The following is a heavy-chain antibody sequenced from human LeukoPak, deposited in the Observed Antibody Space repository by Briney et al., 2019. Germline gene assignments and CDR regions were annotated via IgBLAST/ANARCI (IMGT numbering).Heavy chain of an antibody. D-gene: IGHD3-10*01. CDR2: FDPEHGET. Sequence: ASVKVSCKVSGYTLTELSMHWVRQAPGKGLEWMGGFDPEHGETIYAQKFQGRVTMTEDTSTDTAYMELSSLRSEDTAVYYCARGVGSGSYYTSVFDYWGQGTLVTVSS. J-gene: IGHJ4*02. V-gene: IGHV1-24*01. CDR1: GYTLTELS. CDR3: ARGVGSGSYYTSVFDY.